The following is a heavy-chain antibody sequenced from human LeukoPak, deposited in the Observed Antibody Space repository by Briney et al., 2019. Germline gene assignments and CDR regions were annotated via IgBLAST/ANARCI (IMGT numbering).Heavy chain of an antibody. CDR3: ARDLDISVLDAFDI. V-gene: IGHV3-21*01. J-gene: IGHJ3*02. CDR2: ISSSSSYI. D-gene: IGHD3-9*01. Sequence: PGGSLRLSCAASGFTFSSYSMNWVRQAPGKGLEWVSSISSSSSYIYYADSVKGRFTISRDNAKNSLYLQMNSLRGEDTAVYYCARDLDISVLDAFDIWGQGTMVTVSS. CDR1: GFTFSSYS.